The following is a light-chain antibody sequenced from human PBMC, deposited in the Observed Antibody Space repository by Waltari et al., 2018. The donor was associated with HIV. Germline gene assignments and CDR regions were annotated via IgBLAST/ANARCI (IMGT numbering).Light chain of an antibody. V-gene: IGKV3-15*01. J-gene: IGKJ4*01. CDR3: QQYCSLGPT. Sequence: EIVMTQSPATLSVSPGERATLSCRASQSVSNNLAWYQQQPGQAPRLLIYGASTRATDIPARFSGSGSGTNFSLTISTLQTDDVTLYYCQQYCSLGPTFGGGTKVEIK. CDR1: QSVSNN. CDR2: GAS.